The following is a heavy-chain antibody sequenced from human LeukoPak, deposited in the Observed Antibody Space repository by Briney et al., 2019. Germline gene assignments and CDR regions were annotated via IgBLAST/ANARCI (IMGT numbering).Heavy chain of an antibody. Sequence: PSETLSLTCTVSGGSISSGDYYWSWIRQPPGKGLEWIGYIYYSGSTNYNPSLKSRVTISVDTSKNQFSLKLSSVTAADTAVYYCARVAGPTHFDYWGQGTLVTVSS. CDR2: IYYSGST. V-gene: IGHV4-61*08. D-gene: IGHD1/OR15-1a*01. CDR3: ARVAGPTHFDY. CDR1: GGSISSGDYY. J-gene: IGHJ4*02.